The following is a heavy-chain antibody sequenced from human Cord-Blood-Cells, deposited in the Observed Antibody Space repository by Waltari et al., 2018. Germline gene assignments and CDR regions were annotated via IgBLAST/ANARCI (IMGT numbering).Heavy chain of an antibody. D-gene: IGHD2-2*02. J-gene: IGHJ6*02. V-gene: IGHV1-69*01. CDR2: IIPIFGTA. CDR3: ARDGRIPRNYYYGMDV. Sequence: QGLEWMGGIIPIFGTANYAQKFQGRVTITADESTSTAYMELSSLRSEDTAVYYCARDGRIPRNYYYGMDVWGQGTTVTISS.